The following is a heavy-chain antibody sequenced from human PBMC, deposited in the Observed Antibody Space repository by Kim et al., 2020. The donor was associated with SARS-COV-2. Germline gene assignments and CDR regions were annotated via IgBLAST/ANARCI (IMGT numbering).Heavy chain of an antibody. CDR1: GGSFSGYY. CDR2: VSHSGST. Sequence: SETLSLTCAVYGGSFSGYYCSWIRQPPGKGLEWIGEVSHSGSTNYNPTLKSRVTISVDTSKNQFSLNLTPVTAADTAVYYCARERWDCSSTSCAGYYFDYWGQGTLVTVSP. J-gene: IGHJ4*02. CDR3: ARERWDCSSTSCAGYYFDY. V-gene: IGHV4-34*01. D-gene: IGHD2-2*01.